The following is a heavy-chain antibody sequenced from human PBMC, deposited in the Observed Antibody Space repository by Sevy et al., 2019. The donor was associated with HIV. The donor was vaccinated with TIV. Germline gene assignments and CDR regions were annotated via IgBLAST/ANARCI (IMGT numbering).Heavy chain of an antibody. CDR3: ARGLGVAANYYYYYYLDV. V-gene: IGHV4-59*01. Sequence: SETLSLTCTVSGGSINSYYRSWIRQPPGKGLEWIDYIYYSGSTNYKPSLKSRVTITVDTSKNQFSLKLSSETAADTAGYYCARGLGVAANYYYYYYLDVWGKGTTVTVSS. D-gene: IGHD3-10*01. CDR1: GGSINSYY. J-gene: IGHJ6*03. CDR2: IYYSGST.